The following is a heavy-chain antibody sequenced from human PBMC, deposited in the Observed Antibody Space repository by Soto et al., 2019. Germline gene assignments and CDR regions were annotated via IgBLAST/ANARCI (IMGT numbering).Heavy chain of an antibody. V-gene: IGHV4-39*01. CDR1: GGSISSSSYY. CDR3: ARRGLVFSYFDY. CDR2: IYYSGST. J-gene: IGHJ4*02. Sequence: SETLSLTCTVSGGSISSSSYYWGWIRQPPGKGLEWIGSIYYSGSTYYNPSLKSRVTISVDTSKNQFSLKLSSVTAADTAVYYCARRGLVFSYFDYWGQGTLVTVSS. D-gene: IGHD6-19*01.